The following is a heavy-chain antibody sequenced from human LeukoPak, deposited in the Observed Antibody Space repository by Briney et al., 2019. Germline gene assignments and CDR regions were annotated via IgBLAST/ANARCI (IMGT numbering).Heavy chain of an antibody. CDR2: IKQDGSEK. V-gene: IGHV3-7*01. Sequence: GGSLRLSCAASGFTFSSYWMSWVRQVPGKGLEWVANIKQDGSEKYYVDSVKGRFTISRDNAKSSLYLQMNSLRAEDTAVYYCARDSGYTNTYYYDSSGLDYWGQGTLVTVSS. CDR1: GFTFSSYW. J-gene: IGHJ4*02. D-gene: IGHD3-22*01. CDR3: ARDSGYTNTYYYDSSGLDY.